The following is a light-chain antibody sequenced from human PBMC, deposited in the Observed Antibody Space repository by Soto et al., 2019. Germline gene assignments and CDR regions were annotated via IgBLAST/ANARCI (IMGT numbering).Light chain of an antibody. CDR3: QQYNNWPPIT. V-gene: IGKV3-15*01. Sequence: EIMMKQSPATLSVTPGERATLSCRASQSVSIKLAWYQQKPGQAPRLLIYDTSTRATGIPARFSGSGSGTEFTLTISSLQSEDFAVYYCQQYNNWPPITFGQGTRLEI. CDR1: QSVSIK. J-gene: IGKJ5*01. CDR2: DTS.